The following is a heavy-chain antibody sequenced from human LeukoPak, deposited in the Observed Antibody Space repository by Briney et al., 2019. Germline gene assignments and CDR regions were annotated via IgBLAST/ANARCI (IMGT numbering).Heavy chain of an antibody. CDR1: EFTLCSYT. Sequence: TGGSLRLSCAASEFTLCSYTINWARQAPGKGLEWVSSISSTSTYISYADSLKGRFTISRDNAKNSLYLQMNSLRAEDTAVYYCARGGGNFDYWGQGTLVTVSS. CDR3: ARGGGNFDY. D-gene: IGHD2-15*01. V-gene: IGHV3-21*01. CDR2: ISSTSTYI. J-gene: IGHJ4*02.